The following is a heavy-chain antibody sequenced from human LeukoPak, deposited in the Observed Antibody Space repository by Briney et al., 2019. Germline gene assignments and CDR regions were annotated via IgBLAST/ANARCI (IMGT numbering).Heavy chain of an antibody. J-gene: IGHJ4*02. D-gene: IGHD3-10*01. CDR1: GGSISSGDYY. V-gene: IGHV4-30-4*01. Sequence: PSETLSLTCTVSGGSISSGDYYWSWIRQPPGKGLEWIGYIYYSGSTYYNPSLKSRVTISVDTSKNQFSLKLSSVTAADTAVYYCARETSSMVRGVISSWDEYYFDYWGQGTLVTVSS. CDR2: IYYSGST. CDR3: ARETSSMVRGVISSWDEYYFDY.